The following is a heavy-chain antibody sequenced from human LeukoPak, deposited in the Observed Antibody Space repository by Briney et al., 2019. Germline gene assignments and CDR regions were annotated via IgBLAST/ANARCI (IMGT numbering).Heavy chain of an antibody. CDR2: IYYSGST. CDR1: GGSISSYY. D-gene: IGHD3-9*01. J-gene: IGHJ4*02. V-gene: IGHV4-59*01. Sequence: SETLSLTCTASGGSISSYYWSWIRQPPGKGLEWIGYIYYSGSTNYNPSLKSRVTISVDTSKNQFSLKLSSVTAADTAVYYCARRVINYYDILTGYYFDYWGQGTLVTVSS. CDR3: ARRVINYYDILTGYYFDY.